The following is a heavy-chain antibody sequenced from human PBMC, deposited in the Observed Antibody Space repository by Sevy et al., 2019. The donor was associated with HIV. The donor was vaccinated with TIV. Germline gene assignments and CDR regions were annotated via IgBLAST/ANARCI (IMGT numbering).Heavy chain of an antibody. CDR3: ARGLFGTSSY. D-gene: IGHD6-13*01. CDR1: GFTVSSDY. V-gene: IGHV3-53*01. CDR2: IYSGGNT. J-gene: IGHJ4*02. Sequence: GGSLRLSCATSGFTVSSDYMSWVHQAPGKGLEWVSLIYSGGNTYYADSVKGRFTISRDNSKNTLYLQMNSLRAEDTAVYYSARGLFGTSSYWGQGTLVTVSS.